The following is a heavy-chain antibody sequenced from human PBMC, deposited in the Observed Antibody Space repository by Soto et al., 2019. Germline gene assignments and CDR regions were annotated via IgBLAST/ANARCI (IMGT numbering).Heavy chain of an antibody. CDR3: ARDWDDNWNYGMDV. J-gene: IGHJ6*02. CDR2: ISSSSSYI. V-gene: IGHV3-21*01. D-gene: IGHD1-20*01. Sequence: TGGSLRLSCAASGFTFSSYSMNWVRQAPGKGLEWVSSISSSSSYIYYADSVKGRFTISRDNAKNSLYLQMNSLRAEDTAVYYCARDWDDNWNYGMDVWGQGTTVTVSS. CDR1: GFTFSSYS.